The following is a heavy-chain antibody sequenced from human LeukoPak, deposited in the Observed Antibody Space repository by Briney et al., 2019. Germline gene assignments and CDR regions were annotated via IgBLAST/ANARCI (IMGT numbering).Heavy chain of an antibody. CDR1: GGSFSGYY. V-gene: IGHV4-34*01. J-gene: IGHJ4*02. D-gene: IGHD2-15*01. CDR2: VSHSGTT. Sequence: PSETLSLTCTISGGSFSGYYWTWIRQAPGKGLEWLGEVSHSGTTNYKSSLKSRVTLSLDTSTNQFSLKLSSVTAADTAVYYCARGSCSGGSCPPFGQIRRRAAFDYWGQGPLVTVSS. CDR3: ARGSCSGGSCPPFGQIRRRAAFDY.